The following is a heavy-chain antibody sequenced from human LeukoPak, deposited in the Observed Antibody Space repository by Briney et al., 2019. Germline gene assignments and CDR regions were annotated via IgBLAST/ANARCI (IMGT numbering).Heavy chain of an antibody. CDR2: ISYDGSNK. J-gene: IGHJ5*02. CDR1: GFTFSSYG. Sequence: PGRSLRLSCAASGFTFSSYGMHWVRQAPGKGLEWVAVISYDGSNKYYADSVKGRFTISRDNAKNSLFLQMNSLRVEDTAVYYCAKNYYAGAYYGWFAPWGQGTLVTVAS. CDR3: AKNYYAGAYYGWFAP. D-gene: IGHD1-26*01. V-gene: IGHV3-30*18.